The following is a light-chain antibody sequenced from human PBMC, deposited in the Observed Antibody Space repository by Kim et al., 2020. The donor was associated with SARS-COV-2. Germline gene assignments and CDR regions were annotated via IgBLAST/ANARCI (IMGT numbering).Light chain of an antibody. J-gene: IGLJ2*01. CDR1: NIGSKS. CDR2: YDS. CDR3: QVWDSSSDHVV. Sequence: APGKTARMTCGGNNIGSKSVLWYQQKPGQAPVLVIYYDSDRPSGIPERFSGSNSGNTATLTISRVEAGDEADYYCQVWDSSSDHVVFGGGTQLTVL. V-gene: IGLV3-21*04.